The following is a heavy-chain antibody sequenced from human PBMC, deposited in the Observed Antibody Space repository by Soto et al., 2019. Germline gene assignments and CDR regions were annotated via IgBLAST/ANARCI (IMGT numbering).Heavy chain of an antibody. V-gene: IGHV3-33*01. CDR3: ARGRHALFDY. J-gene: IGHJ4*02. CDR1: GFTFSNYG. D-gene: IGHD2-2*01. CDR2: IWDDGNKK. Sequence: QVQLVESGGGVVQPGGSLRRSCAASGFTFSNYGMHWVRQAPGKGLEWVAVIWDDGNKKYYADSVKGRFTISRDNSNNTLYVQMTSLRAEDTAVYSCARGRHALFDYWGQGTLVTVSS.